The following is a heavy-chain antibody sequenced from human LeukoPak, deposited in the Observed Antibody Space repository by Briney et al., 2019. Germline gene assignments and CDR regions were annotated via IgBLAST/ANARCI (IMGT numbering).Heavy chain of an antibody. CDR3: AKTPVVVVITSYFDY. V-gene: IGHV3-48*01. D-gene: IGHD3-22*01. J-gene: IGHJ4*02. Sequence: GGSLRLSCAASGFTFSSYSMNWVRQAPGKGLEWVSYISSSSSTIYYADSVKGRFTISRDNAKNTLYLQMNSLRAEDTAVCYCAKTPVVVVITSYFDYWGQGTLVTVSS. CDR2: ISSSSSTI. CDR1: GFTFSSYS.